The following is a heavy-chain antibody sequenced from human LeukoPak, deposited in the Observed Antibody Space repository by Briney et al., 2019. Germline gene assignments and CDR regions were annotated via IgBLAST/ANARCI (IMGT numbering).Heavy chain of an antibody. J-gene: IGHJ4*02. D-gene: IGHD3/OR15-3a*01. Sequence: TGGSLRLSCAASGFTFSSYAMSWVRQAPVKVLEWVSAISGSGGSTYYADSVRGQFTISRDNSKNTLYLQMNSLRAEDTAVYYCAKAPLLRTGYYIWGQGTLVTVSS. CDR1: GFTFSSYA. CDR3: AKAPLLRTGYYI. CDR2: ISGSGGST. V-gene: IGHV3-23*01.